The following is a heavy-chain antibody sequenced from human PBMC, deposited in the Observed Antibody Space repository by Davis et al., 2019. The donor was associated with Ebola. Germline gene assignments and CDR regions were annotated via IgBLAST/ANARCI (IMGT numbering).Heavy chain of an antibody. CDR2: ISSSGSTI. Sequence: GESLKISCAASGFIFSDYYMSWIRQAPGKGLEWVSYISSSGSTIYYADSVKGRFTISRDNAKNSLYLQMNSLRDEDTAVYYCARDWGRWTDAFDIWGQGTMVTVSS. D-gene: IGHD3-16*01. V-gene: IGHV3-11*04. J-gene: IGHJ3*02. CDR3: ARDWGRWTDAFDI. CDR1: GFIFSDYY.